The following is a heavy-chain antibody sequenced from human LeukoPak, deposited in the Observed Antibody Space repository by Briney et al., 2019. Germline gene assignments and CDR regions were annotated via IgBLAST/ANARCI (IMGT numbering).Heavy chain of an antibody. V-gene: IGHV4-61*01. J-gene: IGHJ4*02. CDR2: FYSSGST. D-gene: IGHD3-22*01. Sequence: SSETLSLTCTVSGGSVSSGSYYWTWIRQPPGKGLEWIGYFYSSGSTNYHPSLKSRVTISADTSKNQFSLKLSSVTAADTAMYYCATVLYYDSSGYERWGQGTLVTVSS. CDR3: ATVLYYDSSGYER. CDR1: GGSVSSGSYY.